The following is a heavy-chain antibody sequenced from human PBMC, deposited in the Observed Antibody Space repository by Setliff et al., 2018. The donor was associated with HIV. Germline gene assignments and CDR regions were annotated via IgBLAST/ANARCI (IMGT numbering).Heavy chain of an antibody. D-gene: IGHD2-8*01. CDR1: GDTFSNYA. V-gene: IGHV1-69*05. CDR3: ASGSGYCNKGDCYIGVHRTPDKYYFDS. J-gene: IGHJ4*02. Sequence: SVKVSCKASGDTFSNYAITWVRQAPGQGLEWMGGIHPLFGTTNYAHNFQGRLTITTDQIMSTAYMELTSLRSEDTAVYYCASGSGYCNKGDCYIGVHRTPDKYYFDSWGQGTLVTVSS. CDR2: IHPLFGTT.